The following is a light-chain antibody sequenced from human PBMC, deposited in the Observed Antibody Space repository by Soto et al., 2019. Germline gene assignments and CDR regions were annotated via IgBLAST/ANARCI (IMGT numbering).Light chain of an antibody. J-gene: IGLJ1*01. Sequence: QSVLTQPASVNGSTGQSITISCTGSSRDVGSYNLVSWYRQHPGKAPKLMIYEGSKRPSGVSNRFSGSKSGNTASLTIFGLQAEDEADYYCCSYAGSSTPYVFGTGTKVTVL. CDR2: EGS. V-gene: IGLV2-23*01. CDR3: CSYAGSSTPYV. CDR1: SRDVGSYNL.